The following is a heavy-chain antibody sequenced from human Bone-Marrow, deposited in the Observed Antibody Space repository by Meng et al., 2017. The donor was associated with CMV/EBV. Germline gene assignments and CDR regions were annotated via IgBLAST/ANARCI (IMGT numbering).Heavy chain of an antibody. J-gene: IGHJ1*01. CDR3: TTVVPVCSSTSCYSPFHY. V-gene: IGHV3-15*01. D-gene: IGHD2-2*02. CDR2: IKSKTDGGTT. Sequence: GESLKISCAASGFTFSNAWMSWVRQAPGKGLEWVGRIKSKTDGGTTDYAAPVKGRFTISRDDSKNTLYLQMNSLKTEDTAVYYCTTVVPVCSSTSCYSPFHYWGQGTLVTVSS. CDR1: GFTFSNAW.